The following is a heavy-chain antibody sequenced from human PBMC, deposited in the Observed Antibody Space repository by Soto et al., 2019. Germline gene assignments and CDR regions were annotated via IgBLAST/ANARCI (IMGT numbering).Heavy chain of an antibody. CDR2: IYSGGTT. CDR1: GFTVSSNY. CDR3: AATRIGY. J-gene: IGHJ4*02. V-gene: IGHV3-53*04. D-gene: IGHD5-12*01. Sequence: EVQLVESGGGLVQPGGSLRLSCAVSGFTVSSNYMSWVRQAPGKGLEWVSVIYSGGTTYYADSVKGRFTISRHNSKNTLYFQMNSLRPEDTAVYYCAATRIGYWGQGTLVTVSS.